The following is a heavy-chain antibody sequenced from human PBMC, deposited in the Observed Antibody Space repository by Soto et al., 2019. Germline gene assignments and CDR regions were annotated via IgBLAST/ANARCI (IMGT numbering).Heavy chain of an antibody. CDR2: IKRKTDGGTT. Sequence: GGSLRLTCAASGFTFSNAWMSWVRQAPGKGLEWVGRIKRKTDGGTTEYAAAVKGRFTISRDDSKNTLYLQMNSLKTEDTAVYYCNSGWNSDYWGQGTLVTVSS. J-gene: IGHJ4*02. V-gene: IGHV3-15*01. D-gene: IGHD1-7*01. CDR1: GFTFSNAW. CDR3: NSGWNSDY.